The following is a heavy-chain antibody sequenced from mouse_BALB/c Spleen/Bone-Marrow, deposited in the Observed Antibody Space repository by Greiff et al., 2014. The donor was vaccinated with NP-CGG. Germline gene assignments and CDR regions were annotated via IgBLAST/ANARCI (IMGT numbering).Heavy chain of an antibody. Sequence: VKLMESGAELMKPGASVKISCKATGYTFSSYWIEWVKQRPGHGLEWIGEILPGSGSTNYNEKFKGKATFTADTSSNTAYMQLSSLTPEDSAVYYCARTYYAYAWFVYWGQGTLVTVSA. CDR1: GYTFSSYW. CDR2: ILPGSGST. D-gene: IGHD2-9*01. J-gene: IGHJ3*01. CDR3: ARTYYAYAWFVY. V-gene: IGHV1-9*01.